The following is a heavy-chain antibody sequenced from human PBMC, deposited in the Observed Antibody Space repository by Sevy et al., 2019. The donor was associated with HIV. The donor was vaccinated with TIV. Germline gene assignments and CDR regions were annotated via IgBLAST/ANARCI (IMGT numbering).Heavy chain of an antibody. J-gene: IGHJ4*02. CDR1: GDSISSSPYY. CDR2: IYYSGST. V-gene: IGHV4-39*01. CDR3: ARQVGQLRFFDWSPGYFDY. D-gene: IGHD3-9*01. Sequence: SETLSLTCTVSGDSISSSPYYWGWIRQSHGKGLEWIGSIYYSGSTYYNPSLKSRVPISVDTSKNQFSLKLNSVTAADTAVYYCARQVGQLRFFDWSPGYFDYWGQGILVTDSS.